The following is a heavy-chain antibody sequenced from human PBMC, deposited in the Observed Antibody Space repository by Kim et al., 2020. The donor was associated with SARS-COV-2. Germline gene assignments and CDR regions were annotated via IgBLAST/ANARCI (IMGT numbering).Heavy chain of an antibody. V-gene: IGHV3-49*03. Sequence: GGSLRLSCTASGFTFGDYAMSWFRQAPGKGLEWVGFIRSKAYGGTTEYAASVKGRFTISRDDSKSIAYLQMNSLKTEDTAVYYCTRDPEGNHDFWSGYYYYYYGMDVWGQGTTVTVSS. J-gene: IGHJ6*02. CDR3: TRDPEGNHDFWSGYYYYYYGMDV. D-gene: IGHD3-3*01. CDR2: IRSKAYGGTT. CDR1: GFTFGDYA.